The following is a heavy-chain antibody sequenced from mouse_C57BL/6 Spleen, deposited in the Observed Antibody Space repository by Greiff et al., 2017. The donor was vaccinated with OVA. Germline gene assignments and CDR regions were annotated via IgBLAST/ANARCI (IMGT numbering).Heavy chain of an antibody. CDR3: ARGGHPYAMDY. Sequence: VQLKQSGPGMVKPSQSLSLTCTVTGYSITSGYDWHWIRHFPGNKLEWMGYISYSGSTNYNPSLKSRISITHDTSKNHFFLKLNSVTTEDTATYYCARGGHPYAMDYWGQGTSVTVSS. CDR2: ISYSGST. CDR1: GYSITSGYD. V-gene: IGHV3-1*01. D-gene: IGHD3-3*01. J-gene: IGHJ4*01.